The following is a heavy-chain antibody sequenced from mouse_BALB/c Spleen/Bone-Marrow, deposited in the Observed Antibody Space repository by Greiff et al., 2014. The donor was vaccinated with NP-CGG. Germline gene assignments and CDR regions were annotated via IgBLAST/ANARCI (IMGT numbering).Heavy chain of an antibody. CDR1: GYTFTSYW. CDR2: IYPGDGDT. V-gene: IGHV1-87*01. Sequence: QVHVKQSGAELARPGASVKLSCKASGYTFTSYWMQWVKQRPGQGLEWIGAIYPGDGDTRYTQEFKGKATLTADKSSSTAYMQLSSLASEDSAVYYCARSEGNYAMDYWGQGTSVTVSS. J-gene: IGHJ4*01. CDR3: ARSEGNYAMDY.